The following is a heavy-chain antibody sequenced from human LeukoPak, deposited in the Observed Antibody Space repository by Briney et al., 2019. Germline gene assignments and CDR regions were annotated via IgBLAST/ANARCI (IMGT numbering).Heavy chain of an antibody. CDR2: IYYSGST. CDR1: GGSISSYY. J-gene: IGHJ6*02. CDR3: ARDPSRYCSSTSCYDGGYCYYYGMDV. Sequence: SETLSLTCTVSGGSISSYYWSWIRQPPGKGLEWIGYIYYSGSTNYNPSLKSRVTISVDTSKNQFSLKLSSVTAADTAVYYCARDPSRYCSSTSCYDGGYCYYYGMDVWGQGTTVTVSS. V-gene: IGHV4-59*01. D-gene: IGHD2-2*01.